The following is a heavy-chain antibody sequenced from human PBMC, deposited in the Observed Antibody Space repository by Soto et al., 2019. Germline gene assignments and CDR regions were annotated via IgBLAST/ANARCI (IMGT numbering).Heavy chain of an antibody. Sequence: QVELAQSGAEVKKPGASVKVSCKASGYTFTRYGISWLRQDPGQVLEWMGWISAYNGKTNYAQKLHGKVTTTTDTYTSTAYMELRNLRSDDKAVYYFAREYYAVLSGHPACNDGGQGTLVTDSS. CDR1: GYTFTRYG. J-gene: IGHJ4*02. V-gene: IGHV1-18*04. D-gene: IGHD3-3*01. CDR3: AREYYAVLSGHPACND. CDR2: ISAYNGKT.